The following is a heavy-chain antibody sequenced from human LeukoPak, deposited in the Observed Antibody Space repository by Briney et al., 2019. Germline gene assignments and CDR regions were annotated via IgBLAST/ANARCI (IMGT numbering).Heavy chain of an antibody. CDR2: INPSGGST. D-gene: IGHD3-22*01. V-gene: IGHV1-46*01. J-gene: IGHJ4*02. CDR1: GYTFTSYY. Sequence: ASVKVSCKASGYTFTSYYMHWVRQAPGQGLEWMGIINPSGGSTSYAQKFQGRVTMTRDTSTSTVYMELSSLRSEDTAVYYCARGFHDYYDSSDTSPRSGYWGQGTLVTVSS. CDR3: ARGFHDYYDSSDTSPRSGY.